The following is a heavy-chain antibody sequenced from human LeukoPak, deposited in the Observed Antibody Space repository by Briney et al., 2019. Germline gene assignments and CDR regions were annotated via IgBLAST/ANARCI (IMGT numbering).Heavy chain of an antibody. D-gene: IGHD2/OR15-2a*01. CDR1: GFTVSSNY. CDR2: IYYSGST. V-gene: IGHV4-39*07. J-gene: IGHJ4*02. Sequence: GSLRLSCAASGFTVSSNYMSWIRQPPGKGLEWIGSIYYSGSTYYNPSLKSRATISVDTSKNQFSLKLSSVTAADTAVYYCARPVGVGGSMQYYFDYWGQGTLVTVSS. CDR3: ARPVGVGGSMQYYFDY.